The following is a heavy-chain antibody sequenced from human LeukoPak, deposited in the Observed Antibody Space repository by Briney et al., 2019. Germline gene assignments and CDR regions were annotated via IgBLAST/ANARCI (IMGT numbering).Heavy chain of an antibody. D-gene: IGHD6-19*01. V-gene: IGHV3-49*04. CDR2: IRSKAYGGTT. CDR1: GGSFSDYY. J-gene: IGHJ4*02. CDR3: ARGGYSSGWYAGY. Sequence: LSLTCAVYGGSFSDYYWSWVRQAPGKGLEWVGFIRSKAYGGTTEYAASVKGRFTISRGDSKSIAYLQMNSLKTEDTAVYYCARGGYSSGWYAGYWGQGTLVTVSS.